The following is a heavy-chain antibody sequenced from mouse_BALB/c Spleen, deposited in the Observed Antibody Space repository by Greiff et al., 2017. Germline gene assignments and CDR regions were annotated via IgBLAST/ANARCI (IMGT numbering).Heavy chain of an antibody. CDR1: GFTFTDYY. Sequence: DVMLVESGGGLVQPGGSLRLSCATSGFTFTDYYMSWVRQPPGKALEWLGFIRNKANGYTTEYSASVKGRFTISRDNSQSILYLQMNTLRAEDSATYYCARSSEGLDYWGQGTTLTVAS. CDR2: IRNKANGYTT. CDR3: ARSSEGLDY. J-gene: IGHJ2*01. V-gene: IGHV7-3*02. D-gene: IGHD3-1*01.